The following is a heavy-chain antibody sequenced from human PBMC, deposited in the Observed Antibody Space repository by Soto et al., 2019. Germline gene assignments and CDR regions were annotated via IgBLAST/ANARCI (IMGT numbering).Heavy chain of an antibody. CDR2: IYWNDDK. D-gene: IGHD6-19*01. V-gene: IGHV2-5*01. CDR1: GFSLSTSGVG. Sequence: QIALKESGPTRVKPTQTLTLTCTFSGFSLSTSGVGVGWIRQSPGKALECLALIYWNDDKRYSPSLKARLTITKDTSKNQVVLTMTNMDPVDTATYYCAHRPSGWYLFDYWGQGTLVTVSS. CDR3: AHRPSGWYLFDY. J-gene: IGHJ4*02.